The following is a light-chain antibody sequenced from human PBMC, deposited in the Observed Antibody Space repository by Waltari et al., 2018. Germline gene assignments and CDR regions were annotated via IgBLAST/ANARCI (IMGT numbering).Light chain of an antibody. J-gene: IGLJ1*01. CDR1: SSYVGRYNL. CDR2: EGS. CDR3: CSYAGSNTYV. V-gene: IGLV2-23*01. Sequence: QSALTPPASVSGSPGQSITISCTGTSSYVGRYNLVSWYQHPPGKAPKLMLYEGSKRPSGVSNRFSGSKSGNTASLTISGLQAEDEADYYCCSYAGSNTYVFGTGTKVTVL.